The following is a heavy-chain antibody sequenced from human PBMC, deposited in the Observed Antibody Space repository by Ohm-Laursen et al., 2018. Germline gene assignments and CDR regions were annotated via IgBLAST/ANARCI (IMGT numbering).Heavy chain of an antibody. CDR3: ARDTSLGQSSGPYGSDY. V-gene: IGHV3-66*01. J-gene: IGHJ4*02. Sequence: SLRLSCAASGFTVSGNYMSWVRQAPGTGLEWVSIIYIGDNTYYADYGKGRFTISIDNSKNTLNLHMNSLTAEDSAVYYCARDTSLGQSSGPYGSDYWGQGALVTVSS. D-gene: IGHD6-19*01. CDR2: IYIGDNT. CDR1: GFTVSGNY.